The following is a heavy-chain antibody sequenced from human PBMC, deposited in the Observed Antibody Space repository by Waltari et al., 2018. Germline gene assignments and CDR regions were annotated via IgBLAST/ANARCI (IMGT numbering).Heavy chain of an antibody. CDR1: GGTFSSYA. D-gene: IGHD3-3*01. V-gene: IGHV1-69*01. Sequence: QVQLVQSGAEVKKPGSSVKVSCKASGGTFSSYAISWVRQAPGQGLEWMGAIIPIFGTANYAQKFQGRVTITADESTSTAYMELSSLRSEDTAVYYCATSSASITIFGVVINWFDPWGQGTLVTVSS. J-gene: IGHJ5*02. CDR2: IIPIFGTA. CDR3: ATSSASITIFGVVINWFDP.